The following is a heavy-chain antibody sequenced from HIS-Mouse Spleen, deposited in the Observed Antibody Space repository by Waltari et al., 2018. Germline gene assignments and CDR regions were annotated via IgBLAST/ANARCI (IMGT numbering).Heavy chain of an antibody. V-gene: IGHV1-2*02. D-gene: IGHD6-6*01. CDR2: INPNSSGT. CDR3: ARVYSSSWRGFDY. J-gene: IGHJ4*02. Sequence: QVQLVQSGAEVKKPGASVKVSCKASGYTFTGYYMHWVRQAPGQGLEWKRWINPNSSGTNYSQKFQGRVTMTRDTSISTAYMELSRLGSDDTAVYYCARVYSSSWRGFDYWGQGTLVTVSS. CDR1: GYTFTGYY.